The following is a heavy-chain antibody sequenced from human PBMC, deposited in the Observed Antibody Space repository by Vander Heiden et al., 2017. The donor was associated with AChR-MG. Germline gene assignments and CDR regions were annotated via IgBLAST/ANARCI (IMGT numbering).Heavy chain of an antibody. CDR2: ISSSSSYI. V-gene: IGHV3-21*01. Sequence: EVQLVESGGGLVKPGGSLRLSCAASGVTFSSYSMNWVRQAPGKGLEWVSSISSSSSYIYYADSVKGRFTISRDNAKNSLYLQMNSLRAEDTAVYYCARGGIGSWAGMDVWGQGTTVTVSS. D-gene: IGHD3-10*01. CDR1: GVTFSSYS. J-gene: IGHJ6*02. CDR3: ARGGIGSWAGMDV.